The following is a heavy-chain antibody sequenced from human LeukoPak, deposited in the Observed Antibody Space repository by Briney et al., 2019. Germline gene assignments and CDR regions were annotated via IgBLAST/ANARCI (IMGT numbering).Heavy chain of an antibody. J-gene: IGHJ4*02. CDR2: INPNSGGT. Sequence: GASVKVSCKASGYTFTGYYMHWVRQAPGQGLEWMGWINPNSGGTNYAQKFQGRVTMTRDTSISTAYMELSRLRSDDTAVYYCAVGGIVATISSGWYDLDYWGQGPLVTVSS. CDR1: GYTFTGYY. D-gene: IGHD6-19*01. V-gene: IGHV1-2*02. CDR3: AVGGIVATISSGWYDLDY.